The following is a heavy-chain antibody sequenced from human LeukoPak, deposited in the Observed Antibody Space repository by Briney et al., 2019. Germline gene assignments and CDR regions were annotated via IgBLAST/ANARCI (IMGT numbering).Heavy chain of an antibody. CDR1: GFTYNTYY. D-gene: IGHD5-12*01. Sequence: ASVKVSCKASGFTYNTYYLYWMRQAPGQGLEWMGWIRLRDGGTIYAQRFQDRFIMTTDPSTNTSSMELRSLTSDDTAVYFCARADWVGSGHAGFYSDYWGQGTLVTVSS. CDR3: ARADWVGSGHAGFYSDY. J-gene: IGHJ4*02. CDR2: IRLRDGGT. V-gene: IGHV1-2*02.